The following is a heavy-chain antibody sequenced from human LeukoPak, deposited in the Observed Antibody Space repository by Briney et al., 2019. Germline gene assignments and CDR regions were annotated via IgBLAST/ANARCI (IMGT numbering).Heavy chain of an antibody. CDR1: GESLNYYY. D-gene: IGHD4-23*01. CDR2: IFDGKTI. J-gene: IGHJ4*02. CDR3: ASGAWAARLNS. V-gene: IGHV4-34*12. Sequence: PSDTLSLTCAVYGESLNYYYWSWIRQSPGKGLEWIGDIFDGKTINYNPSLKSRVTISAATSSQQFSLNLKSVTAADTAVYFCASGAWAARLNSWAQGALVIVSP.